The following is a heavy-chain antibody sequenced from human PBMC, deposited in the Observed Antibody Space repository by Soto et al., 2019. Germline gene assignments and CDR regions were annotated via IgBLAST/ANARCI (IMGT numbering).Heavy chain of an antibody. CDR2: IYYSGST. CDR1: GGSISSGCYY. CDR3: GTGGQQLALDY. D-gene: IGHD6-13*01. Sequence: SETLSLTCTVSGGSISSGCYYWSWIRQHPGKGLEWIGYIYYSGSTYYNPSLKSRVTISVDTSKNQFSLKLSSVTAADPAVYYWGTGGQQLALDYWGQGTLVTVSS. V-gene: IGHV4-31*03. J-gene: IGHJ4*02.